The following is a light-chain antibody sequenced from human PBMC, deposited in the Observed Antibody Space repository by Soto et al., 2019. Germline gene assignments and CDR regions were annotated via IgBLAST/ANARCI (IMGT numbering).Light chain of an antibody. V-gene: IGLV1-47*01. CDR2: KNN. Sequence: QSVLTQPPSASGTPGQRVTISCSGSSSDIGSNYVYWYQQLAGTAPKLLIFKNNERPSGVPDRFSGSKSGTSASLAISGLRSEDEAAYYCAAWDDGLTGVLFGGGTQLTVL. J-gene: IGLJ2*01. CDR1: SSDIGSNY. CDR3: AAWDDGLTGVL.